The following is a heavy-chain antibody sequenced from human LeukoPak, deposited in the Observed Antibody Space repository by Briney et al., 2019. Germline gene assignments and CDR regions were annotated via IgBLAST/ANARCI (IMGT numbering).Heavy chain of an antibody. J-gene: IGHJ4*02. CDR1: GFTFSSYA. V-gene: IGHV3-23*01. D-gene: IGHD2-2*01. CDR2: ISGSGGST. Sequence: PGGSLRLSCAASGFTFSSYAMSWVRQAPGKGLEWVSAISGSGGSTYYADSVKGRFTISRDNSKNTLYLQMNSLRAEDTAVYYCARDLGYCTSTSCRYFDFWGQGTLVTVSS. CDR3: ARDLGYCTSTSCRYFDF.